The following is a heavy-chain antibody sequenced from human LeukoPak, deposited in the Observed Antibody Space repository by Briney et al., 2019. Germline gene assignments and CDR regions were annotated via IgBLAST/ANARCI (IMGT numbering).Heavy chain of an antibody. J-gene: IGHJ3*02. Sequence: GGSLRLSCAASGFTFSSYGMHWVRQAPGKGLEWVAVISYDGSNKYYADSVKGRFTISRDNSKNTLYLQMNSLRAEDTAVYYCARDRRGNLGDAFDIWGQGTMVTVSS. V-gene: IGHV3-30*03. CDR3: ARDRRGNLGDAFDI. CDR1: GFTFSSYG. D-gene: IGHD5-24*01. CDR2: ISYDGSNK.